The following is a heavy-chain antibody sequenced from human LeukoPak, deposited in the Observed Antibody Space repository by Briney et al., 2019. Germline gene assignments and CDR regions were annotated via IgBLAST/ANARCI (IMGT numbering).Heavy chain of an antibody. Sequence: PSEILSLTCTVSGGSISSYYWSWIRQPPGKGLEWIGYIYYSGSTYYNPSLKSRVTISVDTSKNQFSLKLSSVTAADTAVYYCARRSVNYDYVWGSYRYQPGFDYWGQGTLVTVSS. CDR2: IYYSGST. J-gene: IGHJ4*02. D-gene: IGHD3-16*02. CDR3: ARRSVNYDYVWGSYRYQPGFDY. V-gene: IGHV4-59*08. CDR1: GGSISSYY.